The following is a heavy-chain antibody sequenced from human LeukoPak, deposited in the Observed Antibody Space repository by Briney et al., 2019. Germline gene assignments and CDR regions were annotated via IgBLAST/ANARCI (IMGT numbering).Heavy chain of an antibody. D-gene: IGHD3-10*01. CDR2: INHSVST. V-gene: IGHV4-34*01. CDR1: GGSFSGYY. Sequence: PSETLSLTCAVYGGSFSGYYWSWIRQPPGKGREWNGEINHSVSTNYNPSLKSRFTISVDTSKNQFSLKLSSVTAADTAMYYCARGLGKSITMVRGVFNWFDPWGQGTLVTVSS. J-gene: IGHJ5*02. CDR3: ARGLGKSITMVRGVFNWFDP.